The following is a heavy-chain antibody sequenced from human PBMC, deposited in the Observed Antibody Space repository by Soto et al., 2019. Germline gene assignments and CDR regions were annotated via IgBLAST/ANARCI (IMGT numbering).Heavy chain of an antibody. Sequence: GGSLRLSCAASGFTFSSYGMHWVRQAPGKGLEWVAVISYDGSNKYYADSVKGRFTFSRDNSKNTLYLQMNSLRAEDTAVYYCAKDLAVAGTGGNAFDIWGQGTMVTVSS. V-gene: IGHV3-30*18. J-gene: IGHJ3*02. CDR2: ISYDGSNK. CDR3: AKDLAVAGTGGNAFDI. CDR1: GFTFSSYG. D-gene: IGHD6-19*01.